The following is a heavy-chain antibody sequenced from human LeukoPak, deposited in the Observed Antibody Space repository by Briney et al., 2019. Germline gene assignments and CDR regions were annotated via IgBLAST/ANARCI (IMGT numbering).Heavy chain of an antibody. Sequence: SVKVSCKASGGSFSSSTINWVRQAPGQGLEWMGEIVPKYYTTNYAQKFQGRVTISADSSTSTAYMELSGLTSEDTAVYYCARDYTIKAPYFDYWGQGTLVTVSS. CDR3: ARDYTIKAPYFDY. V-gene: IGHV1-69*13. CDR1: GGSFSSST. D-gene: IGHD5-24*01. J-gene: IGHJ4*02. CDR2: IVPKYYTT.